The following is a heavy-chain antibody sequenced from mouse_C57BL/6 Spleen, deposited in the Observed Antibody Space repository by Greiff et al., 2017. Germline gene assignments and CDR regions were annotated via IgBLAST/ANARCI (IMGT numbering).Heavy chain of an antibody. CDR2: IDPSDSYT. V-gene: IGHV1-59*01. J-gene: IGHJ2*01. Sequence: VQLKQPGAELVRPGTSVKLSCKASGYTFTSYWMHWVKQRPGPGLEWIGVIDPSDSYTNYNQKFKGKATLTVDTSSSTAYMQLSSLTSEDSAVYYCARKGFDYWGQGTTLTVSS. CDR3: ARKGFDY. CDR1: GYTFTSYW.